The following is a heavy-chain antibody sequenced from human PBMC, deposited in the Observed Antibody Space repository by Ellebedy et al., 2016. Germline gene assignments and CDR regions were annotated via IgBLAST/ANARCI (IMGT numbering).Heavy chain of an antibody. CDR3: ARDFGEFGDYVNYYYGMDV. J-gene: IGHJ6*02. CDR1: GGTFSSYA. D-gene: IGHD4-17*01. Sequence: SVKVSXXASGGTFSSYAISWVRQAPGQGLEWMGGIIPIFGTANYAQKFQGRVTITADKSTSTAYMELSSLRSEDTAVYYCARDFGEFGDYVNYYYGMDVWGQGTTVTVSS. CDR2: IIPIFGTA. V-gene: IGHV1-69*06.